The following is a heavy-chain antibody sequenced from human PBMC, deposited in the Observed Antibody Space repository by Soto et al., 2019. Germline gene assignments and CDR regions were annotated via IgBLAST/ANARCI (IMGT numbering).Heavy chain of an antibody. CDR3: ARHIDVQQLVGFDY. CDR2: FYPGDSDT. D-gene: IGHD6-13*01. CDR1: GYSFTSYW. Sequence: GESLKISCKGSGYSFTSYWIGWVRQMPGKGLEWMGIFYPGDSDTRYSPSFQGQVTISADNSFSTAYLQWSSLKASDTAMYYCARHIDVQQLVGFDYWGQGTLVTVSS. J-gene: IGHJ4*02. V-gene: IGHV5-51*01.